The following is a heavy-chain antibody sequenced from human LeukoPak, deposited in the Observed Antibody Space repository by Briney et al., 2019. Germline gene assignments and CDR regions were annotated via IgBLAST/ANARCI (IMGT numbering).Heavy chain of an antibody. CDR3: ASFSGYEYYYYGMDV. J-gene: IGHJ6*04. Sequence: GGALRVSCAASVFSFSSYWVSCVRETLGAGREWVSNINQEGSEKYNVDSVKGRFTISRDNAKNSLYLQMNSLRAEDTAAYYCASFSGYEYYYYGMDVWGKGTTVTVSS. CDR1: VFSFSSYW. V-gene: IGHV3-7*03. D-gene: IGHD5-12*01. CDR2: INQEGSEK.